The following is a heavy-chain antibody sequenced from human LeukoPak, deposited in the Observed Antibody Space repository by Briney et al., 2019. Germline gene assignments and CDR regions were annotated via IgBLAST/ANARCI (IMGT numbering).Heavy chain of an antibody. CDR3: AGAPSYSSNWYDY. J-gene: IGHJ5*01. D-gene: IGHD6-19*01. V-gene: IGHV1-69*05. CDR2: IIPIFGTA. CDR1: GGTFRSYA. Sequence: ASVKVSCKASGGTFRSYAISWVRQAPGQGLEWMGRIIPIFGTAKYAQKFQGRVTITTDESTSTAYVELSSLTSEDTAVYYCAGAPSYSSNWYDYWGRGTLVTVSS.